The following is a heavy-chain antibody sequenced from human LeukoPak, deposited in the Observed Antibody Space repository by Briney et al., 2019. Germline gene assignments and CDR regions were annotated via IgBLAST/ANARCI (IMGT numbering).Heavy chain of an antibody. V-gene: IGHV4-39*01. CDR2: IYYSGST. D-gene: IGHD4-23*01. J-gene: IGHJ6*03. Sequence: SETLSLTCTVSGGSISRSSYYWGWIRQPPGKGLEWIGSIYYSGSTYYNPSLKSRVTISVDTSKNQFSLKLSSVTAADTAVYYCARQVRVTPWLYYYYYMDVWGKGTTVTISS. CDR3: ARQVRVTPWLYYYYYMDV. CDR1: GGSISRSSYY.